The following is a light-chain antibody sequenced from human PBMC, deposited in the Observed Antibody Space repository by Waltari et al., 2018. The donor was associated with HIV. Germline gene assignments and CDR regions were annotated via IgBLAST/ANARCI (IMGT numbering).Light chain of an antibody. CDR1: ELPEHY. CDR2: KDK. V-gene: IGLV3-25*03. CDR3: QSADSSETLGV. J-gene: IGLJ3*02. Sequence: YELTQPPSVSVSPGQTAKSICPGDELPEHYSHWYQQRPGQAPVLVIYKDKDRPSGIPERFSGSSSGTTATLTISGVLEEDEADYYCQSADSSETLGVFGGGTKLTVL.